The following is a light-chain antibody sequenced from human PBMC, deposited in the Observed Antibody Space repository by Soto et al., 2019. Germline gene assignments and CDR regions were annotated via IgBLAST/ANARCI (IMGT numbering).Light chain of an antibody. CDR2: DAS. Sequence: DIQLTQSPSSLSASVGDKVTITCLASQSIRSYLNWVQQKPGKAPKLLIYDASSLQTGAPSRFSGSGSGTDFSLTISSLQPEDFATYYCQQSYSTPPWTFGQGTKVDIK. J-gene: IGKJ1*01. V-gene: IGKV1-39*01. CDR1: QSIRSY. CDR3: QQSYSTPPWT.